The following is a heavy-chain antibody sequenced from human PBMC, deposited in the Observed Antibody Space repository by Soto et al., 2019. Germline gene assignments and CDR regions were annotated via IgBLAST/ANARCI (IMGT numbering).Heavy chain of an antibody. Sequence: ASVKVSCKASGYTFTSYDIKWVRQATGQGLEWMGWMNPNSGNTGYAQKFQGRVTMTRNTSISTAYMELSSLRSEDTAVYYCARGHSDYGDYVGYWGQGTLVTVSS. CDR2: MNPNSGNT. J-gene: IGHJ4*02. CDR3: ARGHSDYGDYVGY. V-gene: IGHV1-8*01. CDR1: GYTFTSYD. D-gene: IGHD4-17*01.